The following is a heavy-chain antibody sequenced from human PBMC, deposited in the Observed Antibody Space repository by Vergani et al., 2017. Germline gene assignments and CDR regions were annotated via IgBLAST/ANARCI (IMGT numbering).Heavy chain of an antibody. CDR1: GGSFSGYY. D-gene: IGHD6-19*01. J-gene: IGHJ3*02. CDR2: INHSGST. Sequence: QVQLQQWGAGLLKPSETLSLTCAVYGGSFSGYYWSWIRQPPGKGLEWIGEINHSGSTNYNPSLKSRVTISVDTSKNQFSLKLSSVTAADTAVYYCARGLSGWFHDAFDIWGQGTMVTVSS. CDR3: ARGLSGWFHDAFDI. V-gene: IGHV4-34*01.